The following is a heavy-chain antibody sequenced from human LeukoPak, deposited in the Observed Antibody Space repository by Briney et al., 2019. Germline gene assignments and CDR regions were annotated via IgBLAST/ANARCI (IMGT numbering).Heavy chain of an antibody. CDR3: ARRWGYCSSTGCYTLDY. Sequence: ASVKVSCKASGYTFTSYYMHWVRQAPGQGLEWMGIINPSGGSTSYAQKFQGRFTMTRDTSTSTVYMELSSLRSEDTAVYYCARRWGYCSSTGCYTLDYWGQGTLVTVSS. V-gene: IGHV1-46*01. CDR2: INPSGGST. CDR1: GYTFTSYY. D-gene: IGHD2-2*02. J-gene: IGHJ4*02.